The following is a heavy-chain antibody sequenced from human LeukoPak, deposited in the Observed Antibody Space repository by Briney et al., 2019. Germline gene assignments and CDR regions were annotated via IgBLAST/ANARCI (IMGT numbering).Heavy chain of an antibody. V-gene: IGHV3-11*03. J-gene: IGHJ4*02. D-gene: IGHD3-22*01. Sequence: GGSLRLSCAASGFTFSDYSMSWIRQAPGKGLEWVSYISSSSSYTNYADSVKGRFTISRDNAKNSLYLQMNSLRAEDTAVYYCARVYYDSSGYYYTFDYWGQGTLVTVSS. CDR3: ARVYYDSSGYYYTFDY. CDR2: ISSSSSYT. CDR1: GFTFSDYS.